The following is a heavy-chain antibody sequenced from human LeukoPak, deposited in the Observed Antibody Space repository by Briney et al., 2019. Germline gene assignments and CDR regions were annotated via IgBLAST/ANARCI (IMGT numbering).Heavy chain of an antibody. Sequence: EASVKVSCKASGGTFSSYAISWVRQAPGQGLEWMGRIIPIFGTANYAQKFQGRVTITTDESTSTAYMELSSLRSEDTAVYYCARLVEMATITCDYWGQGTLVTVSS. CDR1: GGTFSSYA. V-gene: IGHV1-69*05. CDR3: ARLVEMATITCDY. J-gene: IGHJ4*02. D-gene: IGHD5-24*01. CDR2: IIPIFGTA.